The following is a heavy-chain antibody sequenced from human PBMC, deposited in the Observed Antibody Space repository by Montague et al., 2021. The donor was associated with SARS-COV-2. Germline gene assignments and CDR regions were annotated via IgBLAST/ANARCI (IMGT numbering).Heavy chain of an antibody. CDR1: GGSFSDYY. CDR3: ARGRQHFNMVVVVMTGGEYYFDY. V-gene: IGHV4-34*01. J-gene: IGHJ4*02. D-gene: IGHD3-22*01. Sequence: SETLSLTCAVYGGSFSDYYWSWIRQPPGKGLEWIGEINHRGTSNYNPSLKSRVSISVDTSKNQFSLYLGSVTAADTAGHYCARGRQHFNMVVVVMTGGEYYFDYWGQGTLVTVSS. CDR2: INHRGTS.